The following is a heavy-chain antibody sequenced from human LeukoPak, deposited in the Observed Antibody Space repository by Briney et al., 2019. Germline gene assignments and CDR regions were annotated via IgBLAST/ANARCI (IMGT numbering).Heavy chain of an antibody. Sequence: ASVKVSCKASGGTFSSYAISWVRQAPGQGLEWMGGIIPIFGTANYAQKFQGRVTITTDESTSTAYMELSILRSEDTAVYYCARDFGCSSTSCYGRFDYWGQGTLVTVSS. J-gene: IGHJ4*02. CDR3: ARDFGCSSTSCYGRFDY. CDR2: IIPIFGTA. D-gene: IGHD2-2*01. CDR1: GGTFSSYA. V-gene: IGHV1-69*05.